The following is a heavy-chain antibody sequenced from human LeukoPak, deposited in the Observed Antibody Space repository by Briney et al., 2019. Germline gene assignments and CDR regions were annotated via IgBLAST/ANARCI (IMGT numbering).Heavy chain of an antibody. J-gene: IGHJ4*02. V-gene: IGHV1-69*13. CDR2: IIPIFGTA. D-gene: IGHD4-17*01. CDR3: SRGGSTTVTTCIDY. Sequence: ASVTVSCKASGYTFTSYYIHWERQAPAPGHGWMGGIIPIFGTANYAQTFQGRVTITSDESTNTAYMQQSSLRSDDTAVYYCSRGGSTTVTTCIDYYVRGTLITVPS. CDR1: GYTFTSYY.